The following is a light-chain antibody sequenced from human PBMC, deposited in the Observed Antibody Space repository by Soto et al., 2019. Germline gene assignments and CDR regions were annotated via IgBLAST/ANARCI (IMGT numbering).Light chain of an antibody. J-gene: IGLJ3*02. CDR3: SSYTSSSTLYV. CDR1: SSDVGGYNY. V-gene: IGLV2-14*01. CDR2: DVS. Sequence: QSVLTQPASVSGSPGQSITISCTGTSSDVGGYNYVSWYQQHPGKAPKLMIYDVSNRPSGVSNRFSGSKSGNTASLTISGLQAEDEADYYGSSYTSSSTLYVFGGGTQLPVL.